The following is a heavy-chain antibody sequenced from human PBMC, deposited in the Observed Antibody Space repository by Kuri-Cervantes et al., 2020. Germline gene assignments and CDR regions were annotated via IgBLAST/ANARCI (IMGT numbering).Heavy chain of an antibody. CDR1: GFTFSSYW. D-gene: IGHD5-12*01. CDR3: AGARWLRLPWFDP. J-gene: IGHJ5*02. V-gene: IGHV3-7*01. CDR2: IKQDGSEK. Sequence: GGSLRLSCAVSGFTFSSYWMSWVRQAPGKGMEWVANIKQDGSEKYCVDSVKGRFTISRDNAKNSLYLQMNSQRAEDTAVYYCAGARWLRLPWFDPWGQGTLVTVSS.